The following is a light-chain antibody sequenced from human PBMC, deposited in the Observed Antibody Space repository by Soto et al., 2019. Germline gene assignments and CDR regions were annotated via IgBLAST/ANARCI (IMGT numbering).Light chain of an antibody. V-gene: IGKV3-20*01. CDR2: RAS. CDR1: QVITSSY. J-gene: IGKJ2*01. CDR3: HQYGGSPPYP. Sequence: EIELTQSPGTLSLSPGERATLSCRASQVITSSYLSWYQQKPGQAPRLLISRASTRAADVPDRFSGSGSGTDFTLSKSRLEPEYFAVYYCHQYGGSPPYPFGQGTKREIK.